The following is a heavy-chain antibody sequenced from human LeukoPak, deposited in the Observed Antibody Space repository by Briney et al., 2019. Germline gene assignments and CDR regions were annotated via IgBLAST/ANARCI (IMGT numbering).Heavy chain of an antibody. D-gene: IGHD2-21*01. V-gene: IGHV4-4*07. J-gene: IGHJ6*03. CDR1: GGSLSAFY. CDR3: ARVEVIAANSLFYYYMDV. CDR2: IYSSGTT. Sequence: SETLSLTCSVSGGSLSAFYWTWIRQPAGKRLEWIGRIYSSGTTNYNPSLKSRVSMSLDMANNQFSLKLQSVTAADTAIYYCARVEVIAANSLFYYYMDVWGKGTTVTVSS.